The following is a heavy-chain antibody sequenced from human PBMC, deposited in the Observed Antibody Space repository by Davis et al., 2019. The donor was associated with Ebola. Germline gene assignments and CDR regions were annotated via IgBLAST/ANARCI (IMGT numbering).Heavy chain of an antibody. J-gene: IGHJ6*02. D-gene: IGHD6-19*01. V-gene: IGHV4-59*01. CDR1: GGSITTYY. Sequence: MPSETLSLTCTVSGGSITTYYWGWIRQSPEKGLEWIGYLHYSGSTNYNPSLKSRVTISVDTSKNQFSLKLSSVTAADTAVYYCARRDGSSGWYNYYGMDVWGQGTTVTVSS. CDR3: ARRDGSSGWYNYYGMDV. CDR2: LHYSGST.